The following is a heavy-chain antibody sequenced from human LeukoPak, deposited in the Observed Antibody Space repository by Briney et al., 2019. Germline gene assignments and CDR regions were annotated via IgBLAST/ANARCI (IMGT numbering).Heavy chain of an antibody. J-gene: IGHJ4*02. CDR2: IYYSGST. Sequence: PSETLSLTCTVSGGSISSSSYYWGWIRQPPGKGLEWIGSIYYSGSTYYNPSLKSRVTISVDTSKNQFSLKLSSVTAADTAVYYCARHCIRGGGDCYSGGYWGQGTLVTVSS. D-gene: IGHD2-21*01. V-gene: IGHV4-39*01. CDR1: GGSISSSSYY. CDR3: ARHCIRGGGDCYSGGY.